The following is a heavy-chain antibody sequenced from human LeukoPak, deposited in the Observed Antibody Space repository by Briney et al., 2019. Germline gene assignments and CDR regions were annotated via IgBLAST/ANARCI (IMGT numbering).Heavy chain of an antibody. CDR1: GGSISSGSYY. CDR2: IYYSGST. V-gene: IGHV4-39*07. D-gene: IGHD4-11*01. J-gene: IGHJ6*03. CDR3: ARARGEYSNYAYYYYYMDV. Sequence: SETLSLTCTVSGGSISSGSYYWGWIRQPPGKGLEWIGSIYYSGSTYYNPSLKSRVTISVDTSKNQFSLKLSSVTAADTAVYYCARARGEYSNYAYYYYYMDVWGKGTTVTVSS.